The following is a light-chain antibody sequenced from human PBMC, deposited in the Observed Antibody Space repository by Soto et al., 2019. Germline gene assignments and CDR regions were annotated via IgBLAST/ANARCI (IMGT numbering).Light chain of an antibody. V-gene: IGKV4-1*01. Sequence: DIVTTQSPDSLAVSMGERATINCKSSQSVLYSPNNKNYLAWYQQKPGQTPKLLIYWASTRESGVPDRFSGSGSGTDFTLTISSLQAEDVAVYYCQQYFSIPLIFGGGTKVETK. CDR1: QSVLYSPNNKNY. CDR3: QQYFSIPLI. CDR2: WAS. J-gene: IGKJ4*01.